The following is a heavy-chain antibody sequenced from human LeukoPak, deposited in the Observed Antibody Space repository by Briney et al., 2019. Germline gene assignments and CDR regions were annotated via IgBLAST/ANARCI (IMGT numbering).Heavy chain of an antibody. CDR1: GFTFGSHA. CDR3: GKATVGYSSGQKPAWPVDF. J-gene: IGHJ4*02. V-gene: IGHV3-23*01. CDR2: IFGSGGSP. D-gene: IGHD5-18*01. Sequence: GGSLRLSCEASGFTFGSHAMYWARQAPGKGLEWVAGIFGSGGSPHYADSVKGRFTISRDNPRNTVYLQINSLRDDDTAVYYCGKATVGYSSGQKPAWPVDFWGQGTLVTVSS.